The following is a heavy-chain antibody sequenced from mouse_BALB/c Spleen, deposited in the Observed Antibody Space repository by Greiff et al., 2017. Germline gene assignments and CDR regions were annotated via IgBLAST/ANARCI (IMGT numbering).Heavy chain of an antibody. D-gene: IGHD4-1*01. Sequence: EVQLQQSGPELVKPGASVKISCKASGYTFTDYNMHWVKQSHGKSLEWIGYIYPYNGGTGYNQKFKSKATLTVDNSSSTAYMELRSLTSEDSAVYYCARQGWDGGLYFDYWGQGTTLTVSS. CDR2: IYPYNGGT. CDR3: ARQGWDGGLYFDY. CDR1: GYTFTDYN. J-gene: IGHJ2*01. V-gene: IGHV1S29*02.